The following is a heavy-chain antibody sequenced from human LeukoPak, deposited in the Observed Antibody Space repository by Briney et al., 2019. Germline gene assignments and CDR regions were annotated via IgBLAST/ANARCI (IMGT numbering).Heavy chain of an antibody. CDR2: INHSGST. D-gene: IGHD2-2*01. V-gene: IGHV4-34*01. J-gene: IGHJ5*02. CDR1: GGSFSGYY. CDR3: AIHIVVVPAAKKKNWFDP. Sequence: SETLSLTRAVYGGSFSGYYWSWIRQPPGKGLEWIGEINHSGSTNYNPSLKSRVTISVDTSKNQFSLKLCSVTAAETAVYYCAIHIVVVPAAKKKNWFDPWGQGTLVSVSS.